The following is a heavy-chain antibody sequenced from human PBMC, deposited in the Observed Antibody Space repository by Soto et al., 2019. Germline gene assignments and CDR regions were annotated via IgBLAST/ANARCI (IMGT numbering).Heavy chain of an antibody. V-gene: IGHV1-58*01. CDR1: GFTFTSSA. J-gene: IGHJ6*02. CDR3: AAIRRGSYYVDYYYGMDV. CDR2: IVVGSGNT. Sequence: GASVKVSCKASGFTFTSSAVQWVREARGQRLEWVGWIVVGSGNTNYAQKFQERVTITRDMSTSTAYMELSSLRSDDTAVYYCAAIRRGSYYVDYYYGMDVWG. D-gene: IGHD1-26*01.